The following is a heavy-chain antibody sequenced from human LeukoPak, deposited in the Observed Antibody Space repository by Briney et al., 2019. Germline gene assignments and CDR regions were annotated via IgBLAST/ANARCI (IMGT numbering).Heavy chain of an antibody. CDR1: GYTFTGYY. D-gene: IGHD3-22*01. Sequence: GASVKVSCKASGYTFTGYYMHWVRQAPGQGLEWMGWINPNSGGTNYAQKFQGRVTMTRDTSISTAYMELSRLRSDDTAVYYCARDLNYFDGTGYDAFDIWGQGTMVTVSS. CDR2: INPNSGGT. V-gene: IGHV1-2*02. CDR3: ARDLNYFDGTGYDAFDI. J-gene: IGHJ3*02.